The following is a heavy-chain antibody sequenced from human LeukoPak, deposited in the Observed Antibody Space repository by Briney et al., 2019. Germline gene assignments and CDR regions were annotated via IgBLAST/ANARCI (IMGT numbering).Heavy chain of an antibody. V-gene: IGHV4-61*02. CDR3: ARAMRVDRFFDY. D-gene: IGHD5-12*01. Sequence: PSGTLSLTCTVSGGSFNSGSYYWSWIRQPAGKGLAWVGRIYTSGSTNYNPSLKSRVTISVDTSKNQFSLQLTSVTAADTAVYYCARAMRVDRFFDYWGQGILVTVSS. CDR2: IYTSGST. CDR1: GGSFNSGSYY. J-gene: IGHJ4*02.